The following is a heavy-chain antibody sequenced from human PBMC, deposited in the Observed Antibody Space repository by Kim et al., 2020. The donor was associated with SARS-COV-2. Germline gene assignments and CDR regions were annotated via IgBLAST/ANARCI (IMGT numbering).Heavy chain of an antibody. CDR1: GDSVSSHY. V-gene: IGHV4-59*02. J-gene: IGHJ4*02. Sequence: SETLSLTCTVSGDSVSSHYWSWIRQPPGKGLEWIGYIYYSGVINYNHSLKSRVTMSVDTSKNHLSLKLSSVTAADTAVYYCARDILAPGSTYYFDYWGPGTLVTVSS. CDR3: ARDILAPGSTYYFDY. CDR2: IYYSGVI. D-gene: IGHD6-13*01.